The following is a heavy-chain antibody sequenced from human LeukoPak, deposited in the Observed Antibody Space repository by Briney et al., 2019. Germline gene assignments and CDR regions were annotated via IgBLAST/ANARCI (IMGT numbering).Heavy chain of an antibody. CDR1: GGSVSSGGYF. V-gene: IGHV4-31*03. D-gene: IGHD4-17*01. Sequence: SQTLSLTCTVSGGSVSSGGYFWSWLRQHPGKGLEWIGYIYYSGSTYYNPSLKSRVTISLDTSKNQFSLKLSSVTAADTAVYFCASMTTVTRTDYWGQGTLVTVSS. CDR3: ASMTTVTRTDY. CDR2: IYYSGST. J-gene: IGHJ4*02.